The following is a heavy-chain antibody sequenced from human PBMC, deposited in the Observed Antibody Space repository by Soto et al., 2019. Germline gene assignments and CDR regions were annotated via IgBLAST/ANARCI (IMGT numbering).Heavy chain of an antibody. CDR3: ARIAAARTNFDF. CDR1: GGSIISSNW. D-gene: IGHD6-13*01. J-gene: IGHJ4*02. CDR2: IYHSGST. V-gene: IGHV4-4*02. Sequence: SETLSLTCAVSGGSIISSNWWSWGRQPPGKGLEWIGEIYHSGSTNYNPSLKSRVTISVDKSKNQFSLKLSSVTAADTAVYYCARIAAARTNFDFWGQGTLVTGSS.